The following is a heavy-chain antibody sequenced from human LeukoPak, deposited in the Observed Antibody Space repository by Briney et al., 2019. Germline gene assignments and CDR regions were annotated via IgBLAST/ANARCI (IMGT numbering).Heavy chain of an antibody. V-gene: IGHV3-23*01. J-gene: IGHJ4*02. D-gene: IGHD6-19*01. CDR2: IIPSGHTT. Sequence: GGTLRLSCAASGFTFSSHGMNWVRQAPGKGLEWVSGIIPSGHTTYYADSVRGRFTISRDNSRNTLYLQMNSLRAEDTAVYYRTISPVPGIDYWGQGTLVTVSS. CDR3: TISPVPGIDY. CDR1: GFTFSSHG.